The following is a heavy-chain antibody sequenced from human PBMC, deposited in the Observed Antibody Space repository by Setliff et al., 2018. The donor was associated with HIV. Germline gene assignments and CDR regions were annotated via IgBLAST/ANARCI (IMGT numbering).Heavy chain of an antibody. CDR2: INTGNGNT. D-gene: IGHD1-26*01. J-gene: IGHJ5*02. Sequence: ASVKVSCKASGYTFTTYAIHWVRQAPGQRLEWMGWINTGNGNTKYSQRFQGRVTITRDTSASTAYLELSSLRSEDTAVYYCARPVGGTGFDPWGQRTLVTVSS. CDR1: GYTFTTYA. V-gene: IGHV1-3*04. CDR3: ARPVGGTGFDP.